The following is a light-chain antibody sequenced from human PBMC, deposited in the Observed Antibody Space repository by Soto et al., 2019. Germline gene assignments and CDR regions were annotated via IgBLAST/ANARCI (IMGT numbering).Light chain of an antibody. CDR1: QSVSNN. J-gene: IGKJ5*01. CDR2: GVS. V-gene: IGKV3-11*01. CDR3: QQRSNWPPIT. Sequence: EIVMTQSPATLSVSPGESATLSCRASQSVSNNLAWYQQKPGQTPRLLIYGVSTRATGIPARFSGGGSGTDFTLTIDNLEPEDFAIYYCQQRSNWPPITFGQGTRLEIK.